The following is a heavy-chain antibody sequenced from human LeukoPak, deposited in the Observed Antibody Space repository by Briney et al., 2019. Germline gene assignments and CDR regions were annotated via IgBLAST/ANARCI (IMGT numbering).Heavy chain of an antibody. D-gene: IGHD2-15*01. Sequence: SETLSLTCTVSGGSISSYYWGWIRQPPGKGLEWIGYIYYSGSTNYNPSLKSRVTISVDTSKNQFSLKLSSVTAADTAVYYCARESCSGGSCPLDYWGQGTLVTVSS. CDR2: IYYSGST. CDR3: ARESCSGGSCPLDY. J-gene: IGHJ4*02. V-gene: IGHV4-59*01. CDR1: GGSISSYY.